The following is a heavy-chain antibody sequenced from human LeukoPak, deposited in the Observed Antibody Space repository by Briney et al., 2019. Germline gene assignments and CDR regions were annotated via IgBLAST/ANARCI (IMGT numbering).Heavy chain of an antibody. CDR1: GGSISNNY. J-gene: IGHJ5*02. D-gene: IGHD6-19*01. Sequence: TSETLSLTCTVSGGSISNNYWSWIRQPPGERLEWIGYIYYSGTTYYNPSLKSRVTMSVDTSSNQFSLKLTSVTAADTAVYYCARHSYNAVAGVWFDPWGQGTLVTVSS. CDR3: ARHSYNAVAGVWFDP. V-gene: IGHV4-59*08. CDR2: IYYSGTT.